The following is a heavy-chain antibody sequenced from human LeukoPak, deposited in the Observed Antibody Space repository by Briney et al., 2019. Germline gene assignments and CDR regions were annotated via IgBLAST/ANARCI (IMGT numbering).Heavy chain of an antibody. J-gene: IGHJ6*03. D-gene: IGHD6-13*01. Sequence: GGSLRLSCAASGFTFSYYSMNWVRQAPGRGLEWVSCISSSSSLIFYSDSVRGRFTISRDNAKNLLYLHMNSLRVEDMGVYYCAKVDRGDYSSSPVPYYNYYMNVWGKGTTVTVSS. CDR3: AKVDRGDYSSSPVPYYNYYMNV. CDR1: GFTFSYYS. CDR2: ISSSSSLI. V-gene: IGHV3-21*01.